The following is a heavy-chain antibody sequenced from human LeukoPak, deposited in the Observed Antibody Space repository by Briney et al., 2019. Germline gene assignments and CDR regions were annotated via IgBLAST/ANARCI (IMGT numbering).Heavy chain of an antibody. CDR2: ISSSSSTI. CDR3: AREIPSGYYPPGDY. Sequence: QTGGSLRLSCAASGFTFSSYSVNWVRQAPGKGLEWVSYISSSSSTIYYADSVKGRFTVSRDNAGNSLYLQMNSLRAEDTAVYYCAREIPSGYYPPGDYWGQGTLVTVSS. D-gene: IGHD3-22*01. J-gene: IGHJ4*02. V-gene: IGHV3-48*01. CDR1: GFTFSSYS.